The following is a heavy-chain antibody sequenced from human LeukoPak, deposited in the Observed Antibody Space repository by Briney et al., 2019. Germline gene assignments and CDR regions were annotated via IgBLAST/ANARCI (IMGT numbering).Heavy chain of an antibody. CDR3: ARGGQYTNSVTDY. J-gene: IGHJ4*02. CDR2: MTPNGDHT. Sequence: GGSLRLSCAASGFIFSNYAMNWVRQAPGRGLEWVSVMTPNGDHTYYSDSVRGRFTISRGNSMNTMSLQMNSLRAEDTAIYYCARGGQYTNSVTDYWGQGTLVTVSS. V-gene: IGHV3-23*01. D-gene: IGHD4-11*01. CDR1: GFIFSNYA.